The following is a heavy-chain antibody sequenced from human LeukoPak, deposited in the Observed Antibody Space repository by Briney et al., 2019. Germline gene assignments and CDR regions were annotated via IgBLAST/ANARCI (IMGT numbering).Heavy chain of an antibody. J-gene: IGHJ4*02. CDR2: ISGSGGST. V-gene: IGHV3-23*01. CDR1: GFTFSNYA. Sequence: GGSLRLSCAASGFTFSNYAMSWIRQAPGKGLEWVSGISGSGGSTNYADSVKGRFTISRDNSKNTLYLQMNSLRAEDTAVYYCARDRVGATDYFDYWGQGTLVTVSS. D-gene: IGHD1-26*01. CDR3: ARDRVGATDYFDY.